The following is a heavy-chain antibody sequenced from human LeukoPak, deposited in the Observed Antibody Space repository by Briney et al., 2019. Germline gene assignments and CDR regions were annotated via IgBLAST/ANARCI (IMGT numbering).Heavy chain of an antibody. D-gene: IGHD6-19*01. CDR2: IRYDGSNK. CDR3: ARDLVAGSVAADAFDI. Sequence: GGSLRLSCAAAGFTFGSYGMDWVRQAPGKGLEWVAFIRYDGSNKYYADSVKGRFTISRDNSKNTLYLQVNSLGDEDTAVYFCARDLVAGSVAADAFDIWGQGTMVTVSS. V-gene: IGHV3-30*02. J-gene: IGHJ3*02. CDR1: GFTFGSYG.